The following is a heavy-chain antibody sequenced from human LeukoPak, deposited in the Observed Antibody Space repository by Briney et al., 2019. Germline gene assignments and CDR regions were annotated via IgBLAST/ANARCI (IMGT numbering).Heavy chain of an antibody. Sequence: SETLSLTCTVSGGSISSYYWGWIRQPPGKGLEWIGNIYYGGSTYYNPSLKSRVTISVDTSKNQFSLKLSSVTAADTAVYYCARVASIAVAGTMDYWGQGTLVTVSS. CDR3: ARVASIAVAGTMDY. D-gene: IGHD6-19*01. CDR1: GGSISSYY. CDR2: IYYGGST. J-gene: IGHJ4*02. V-gene: IGHV4-39*07.